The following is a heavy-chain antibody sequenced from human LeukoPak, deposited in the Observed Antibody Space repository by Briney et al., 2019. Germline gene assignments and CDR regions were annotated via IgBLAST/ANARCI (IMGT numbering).Heavy chain of an antibody. CDR1: GVTFSSHS. Sequence: GGSLRLSCAASGVTFSSHSMRWVRQAPGKGLVWVSGISNDGTSTTYADSVKGRFTISRDNAKNTLYLQMHSLRAEDTAVYSCARGWFGPDSCGQGTLVTVSS. V-gene: IGHV3-74*01. CDR3: ARGWFGPDS. D-gene: IGHD3-10*01. J-gene: IGHJ5*01. CDR2: ISNDGTST.